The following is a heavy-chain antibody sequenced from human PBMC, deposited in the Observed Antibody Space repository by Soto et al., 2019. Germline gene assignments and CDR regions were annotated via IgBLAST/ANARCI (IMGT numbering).Heavy chain of an antibody. D-gene: IGHD3-10*01. V-gene: IGHV4-39*01. J-gene: IGHJ5*02. CDR3: APQGWFGEGPFDP. CDR2: IYYSGST. CDR1: GGSISSSSYY. Sequence: QLQLQESGPGLVKPSETLSLTCTFSGGSISSSSYYWGWIRQPPGKGLEWIGSIYYSGSTYYNPSLKSRVIISVDTSKNQFSLKLSSVTAADTAVYYCAPQGWFGEGPFDPWGQGTLVTVSS.